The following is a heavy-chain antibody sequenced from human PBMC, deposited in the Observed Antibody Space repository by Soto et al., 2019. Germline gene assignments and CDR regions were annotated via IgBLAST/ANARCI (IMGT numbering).Heavy chain of an antibody. CDR3: ARERRYGAQRRYYYGMDV. CDR2: INHSGST. D-gene: IGHD4-17*01. CDR1: GGSFSGDY. V-gene: IGHV4-34*01. J-gene: IGHJ6*04. Sequence: ASETLSLTCAVYGGSFSGDYWSWIRQPPGKGLEWIGEINHSGSTNYNPSLKSRVTISVDTSKNQFSLKLSSVTAADTAVYYCARERRYGAQRRYYYGMDVWGKGTTVTVS.